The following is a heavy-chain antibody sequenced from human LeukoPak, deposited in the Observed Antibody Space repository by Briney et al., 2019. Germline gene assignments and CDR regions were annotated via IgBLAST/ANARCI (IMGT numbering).Heavy chain of an antibody. V-gene: IGHV4-39*07. CDR2: IYYSGST. CDR1: GGSISSSSYY. CDR3: ASAGVRGVFDY. D-gene: IGHD3-10*01. Sequence: PSETLSLTCTVSGGSISSSSYYWGWIRQPSGKGLEWIGSIYYSGSTYYNPSLKSRVTISVDTSKNQFSLKLSSVTAADTAVYYCASAGVRGVFDYWGQGTLVTVSS. J-gene: IGHJ4*02.